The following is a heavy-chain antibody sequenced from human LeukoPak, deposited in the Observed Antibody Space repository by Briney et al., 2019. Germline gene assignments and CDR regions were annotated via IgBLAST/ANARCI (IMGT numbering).Heavy chain of an antibody. CDR3: ARLELIAAAGEYDY. CDR1: GGTFSSYA. J-gene: IGHJ4*02. CDR2: IIPIFGTA. D-gene: IGHD6-13*01. Sequence: SVKVSCKASGGTFSSYAISWVRQAPGQGLEWMGGIIPIFGTANYAQKFQGRVTITADESTSTAYMELRSLRSDDTAVYYCARLELIAAAGEYDYWGQGTLVTVSS. V-gene: IGHV1-69*13.